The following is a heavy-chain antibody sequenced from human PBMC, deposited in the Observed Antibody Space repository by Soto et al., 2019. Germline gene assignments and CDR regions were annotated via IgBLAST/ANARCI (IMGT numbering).Heavy chain of an antibody. CDR1: GFTFSSYA. D-gene: IGHD2-21*02. CDR3: ARDSSCGGACYPYYYGMDV. V-gene: IGHV3-30-3*01. J-gene: IGHJ6*02. CDR2: ISYDGSNT. Sequence: QVQLVESGGGVVQPGRSLRLSCAASGFTFSSYAMHWVRQAPGKALERVAFISYDGSNTYYADSVKGRFTISRDNSMNKLYLQMNSLSAEDTAVYYFARDSSCGGACYPYYYGMDVWGQGTTVTVSS.